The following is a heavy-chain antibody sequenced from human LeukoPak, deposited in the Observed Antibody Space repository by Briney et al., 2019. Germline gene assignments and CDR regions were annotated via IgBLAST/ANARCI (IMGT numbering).Heavy chain of an antibody. D-gene: IGHD1-1*01. V-gene: IGHV1-2*06. Sequence: ASVKVSCKASGYTFTGYYMHWVRQAPGQRLEWMGRINPNSGGTNYAQKFQGRVTMTRDTSISTAYMELSRLRSDDTAVYYCARDGLERRGYFDYWGQGTLVTVSS. CDR3: ARDGLERRGYFDY. J-gene: IGHJ4*02. CDR2: INPNSGGT. CDR1: GYTFTGYY.